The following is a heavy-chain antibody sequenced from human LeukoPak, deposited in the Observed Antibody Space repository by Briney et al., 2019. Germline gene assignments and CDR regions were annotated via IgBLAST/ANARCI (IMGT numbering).Heavy chain of an antibody. Sequence: PGRSLRLSCAVSGFTFSSYAMHWARQAPGKGLEWVAVISYDGTKKYYADSVKGRFTISRDNSKNTLYLQMNSLRAEDTAVYYCARAQRDYSYDSSGIMGNWGQGALVTVSS. CDR3: ARAQRDYSYDSSGIMGN. D-gene: IGHD3-22*01. CDR1: GFTFSSYA. CDR2: ISYDGTKK. J-gene: IGHJ4*02. V-gene: IGHV3-30*04.